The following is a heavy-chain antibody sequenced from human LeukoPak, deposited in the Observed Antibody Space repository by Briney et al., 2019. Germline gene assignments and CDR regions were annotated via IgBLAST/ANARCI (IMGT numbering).Heavy chain of an antibody. CDR1: GFTFSSYG. D-gene: IGHD4-17*01. Sequence: GRSLRLSCAASGFTFSSYGMHWVRQAPGKGLEWVAVISYDGSNKYYADSVKGRFTISRDNSKNTLYLQMNSPRAEDTAVYYCAKPKTAYGDYPNSFDYWGQGTLVTVSS. CDR3: AKPKTAYGDYPNSFDY. J-gene: IGHJ4*02. CDR2: ISYDGSNK. V-gene: IGHV3-30*18.